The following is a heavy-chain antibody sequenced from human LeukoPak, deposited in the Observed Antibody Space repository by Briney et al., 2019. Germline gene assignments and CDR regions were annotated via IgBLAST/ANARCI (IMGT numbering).Heavy chain of an antibody. J-gene: IGHJ5*02. V-gene: IGHV3-23*01. CDR3: AKCGQQLVPRWFDP. D-gene: IGHD6-13*01. CDR2: ISGSGGST. Sequence: GASLRLSCAASGFTFSSYAMSWVRQAPGKGLEWVSVISGSGGSTYYADSVKGRFTISTDNSKNTLYLQMNSLRAEDTAVYYCAKCGQQLVPRWFDPWGQGTLVTVSS. CDR1: GFTFSSYA.